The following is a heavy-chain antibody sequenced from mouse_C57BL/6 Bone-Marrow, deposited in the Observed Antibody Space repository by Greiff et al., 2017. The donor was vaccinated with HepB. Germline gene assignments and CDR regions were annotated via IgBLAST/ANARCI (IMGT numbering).Heavy chain of an antibody. Sequence: EVKLMESGGGLVKPGGSLKLSCAASGFTFSGYGMHWVRQAPEKGLEWVAYISSGSSTIYYADTVKGRFTISRDNAKNTLFLQMTSLRSEDTAMYYCAKTAQATGAMDYWGQGTSVTVSS. CDR3: AKTAQATGAMDY. D-gene: IGHD3-2*02. V-gene: IGHV5-17*01. CDR2: ISSGSSTI. CDR1: GFTFSGYG. J-gene: IGHJ4*01.